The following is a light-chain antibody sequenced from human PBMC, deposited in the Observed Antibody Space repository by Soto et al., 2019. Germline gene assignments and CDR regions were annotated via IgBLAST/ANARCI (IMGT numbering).Light chain of an antibody. V-gene: IGLV2-14*01. Sequence: QSALTKPASVSGSPGQSITISCTGTSSDVGAYNYVSWYQQHPGKAPKLIIFEVSLRPSAVSNRFSASKSGNTASLTISGLQPEDEADYYCSSYTSSSTLYVFGTGTKVTVL. CDR2: EVS. CDR1: SSDVGAYNY. J-gene: IGLJ1*01. CDR3: SSYTSSSTLYV.